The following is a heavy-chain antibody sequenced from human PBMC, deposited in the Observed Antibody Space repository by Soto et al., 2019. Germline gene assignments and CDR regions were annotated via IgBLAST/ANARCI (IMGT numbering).Heavy chain of an antibody. CDR1: GFTFSDYY. CDR2: ISPGGTTT. D-gene: IGHD6-13*01. V-gene: IGHV3-11*01. Sequence: QVQLVESGGGLVEPGGSLRLSCSTSGFTFSDYYMSWIRQAPGKGLEWVTSISPGGTTTHYADSVKGRFTISRDNAKNALYLQMNSLRAEDTTVYTCARAGKRRAAVYDYWGQGTLVTVSS. CDR3: ARAGKRRAAVYDY. J-gene: IGHJ4*02.